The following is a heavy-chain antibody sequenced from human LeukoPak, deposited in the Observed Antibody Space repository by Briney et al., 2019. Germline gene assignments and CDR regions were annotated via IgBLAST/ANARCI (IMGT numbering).Heavy chain of an antibody. CDR2: ISYDGSTK. CDR1: GFTFSSYA. D-gene: IGHD3-22*01. V-gene: IGHV3-30*16. CDR3: ARVRYYDSSGYDYHY. Sequence: GGSLRLSCAASGFTFSSYAMHWVRQAPGKGLEWVAVISYDGSTKYYADSVKGRFTISRDNSKNTLYLKMNSLNAEDTAVYYCARVRYYDSSGYDYHYWGQGTLVTVSS. J-gene: IGHJ4*02.